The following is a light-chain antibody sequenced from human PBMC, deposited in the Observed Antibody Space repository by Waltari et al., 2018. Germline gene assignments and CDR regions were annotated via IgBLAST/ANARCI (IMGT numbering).Light chain of an antibody. V-gene: IGKV1-5*03. J-gene: IGKJ1*01. CDR1: QNINIW. CDR2: RAS. Sequence: DIQMSQSPSTLSTSVGDRVTITCRASQNINIWLAGFQQKPGKAPKLRISRASTLESGVPSMFSGGGSGTEFSLTISSLQADDFATYYCQQYNSFPWTFGQGTKVGLK. CDR3: QQYNSFPWT.